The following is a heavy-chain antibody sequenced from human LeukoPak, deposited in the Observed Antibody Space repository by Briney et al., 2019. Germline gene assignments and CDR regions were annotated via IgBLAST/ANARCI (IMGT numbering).Heavy chain of an antibody. CDR2: IYYSGST. D-gene: IGHD6-6*01. CDR1: GGSISSGGYY. V-gene: IGHV4-31*03. Sequence: PSETLSLTCTVSGGSISSGGYYCSWIRQHPGKGLEWIGYIYYSGSTYYNPSLKSRVTISVDTSKNQFSLKLSSVTAADTAVYYCARGVAARPDYWGQGTLVTVSS. J-gene: IGHJ4*02. CDR3: ARGVAARPDY.